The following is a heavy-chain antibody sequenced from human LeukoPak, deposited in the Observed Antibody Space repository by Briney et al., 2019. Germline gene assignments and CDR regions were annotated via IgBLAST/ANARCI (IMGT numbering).Heavy chain of an antibody. V-gene: IGHV3-23*01. D-gene: IGHD3-22*01. CDR1: GFTFSSYA. CDR2: ISGGGVST. Sequence: GGSLRLSCAASGFTFSSYAMAWVRRAPGKGLEWVSVISGGGVSTHYADSVKGRFTISRDNSKNTLYLQMNSLRAKDTAVYYCAKRTTYYYESSGYFHFDYWGQGTLVTVSS. J-gene: IGHJ4*02. CDR3: AKRTTYYYESSGYFHFDY.